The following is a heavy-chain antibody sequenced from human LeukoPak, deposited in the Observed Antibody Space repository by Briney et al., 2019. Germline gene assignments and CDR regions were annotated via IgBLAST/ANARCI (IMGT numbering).Heavy chain of an antibody. D-gene: IGHD2-2*01. Sequence: ASVKVSCKASGGTFSSYAISWVRQAPGQGLEWMGGIIPIFGTANYAQKFQGRVTITADESTSTAYMELSSLRPEDTAVYYCARGRIRKGYCSSTSCSRDSIFDYWGQGTLVTVSS. J-gene: IGHJ4*02. CDR3: ARGRIRKGYCSSTSCSRDSIFDY. CDR1: GGTFSSYA. CDR2: IIPIFGTA. V-gene: IGHV1-69*13.